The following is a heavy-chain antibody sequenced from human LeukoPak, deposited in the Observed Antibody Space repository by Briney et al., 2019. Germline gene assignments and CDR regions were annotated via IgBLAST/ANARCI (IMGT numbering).Heavy chain of an antibody. J-gene: IGHJ5*02. CDR1: GGSFSGYY. Sequence: KTSETLSLTCAVYGGSFSGYYWSWIRQPPGKGLEWIGEINHSGSTNYNSSLKSRVTISVDTSKNQFSLKLSSVTAADTAVYYCARLRAGRGRYYYGSGSYYNHNWFDPWGQGTLVTVSS. CDR3: ARLRAGRGRYYYGSGSYYNHNWFDP. V-gene: IGHV4-34*01. CDR2: INHSGST. D-gene: IGHD3-10*01.